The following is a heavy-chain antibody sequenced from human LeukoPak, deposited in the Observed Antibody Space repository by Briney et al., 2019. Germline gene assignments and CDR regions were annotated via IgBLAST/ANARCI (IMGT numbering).Heavy chain of an antibody. J-gene: IGHJ4*02. D-gene: IGHD3-22*01. Sequence: GGSLRLSCAASGFIFHDYSMHWVRQTPGKGLEWVSLISGDGVITYYADSVKGRFTISRDNHEDSLYLQMNSLKPEDTAFYYCAKGVNTISFTFDYWGRGNLVTVSS. V-gene: IGHV3-43*02. CDR3: AKGVNTISFTFDY. CDR2: ISGDGVIT. CDR1: GFIFHDYS.